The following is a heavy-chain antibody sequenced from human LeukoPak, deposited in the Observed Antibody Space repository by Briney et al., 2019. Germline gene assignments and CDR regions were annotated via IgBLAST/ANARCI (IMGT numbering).Heavy chain of an antibody. CDR1: GGSISSYY. CDR3: ARDPDYGDAFDI. D-gene: IGHD4-17*01. V-gene: IGHV4-4*07. Sequence: SETLSLTCTVSGGSISSYYWSWIRPPAGKGLEWIGRIYTSGSTNYNPSLKSRVTMSVDTSKNQFSLKLSSVTAADTAVYYCARDPDYGDAFDIWGQGTMVTVSS. J-gene: IGHJ3*02. CDR2: IYTSGST.